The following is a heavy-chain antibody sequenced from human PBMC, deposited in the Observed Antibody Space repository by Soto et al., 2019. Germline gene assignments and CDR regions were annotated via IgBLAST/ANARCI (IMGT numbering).Heavy chain of an antibody. J-gene: IGHJ6*02. V-gene: IGHV4-39*01. CDR2: IYYSGST. CDR3: ARQNPANYYYYGMDV. CDR1: GGSISSSSYY. Sequence: PSETLSLTCTVSGGSISSSSYYWGWIRQPPGKGLEWIGSIYYSGSTYYNPSLKSRVTISVDTSKNQFSLKLSSVTAADTAVYYCARQNPANYYYYGMDVWGQGTTVTVSS.